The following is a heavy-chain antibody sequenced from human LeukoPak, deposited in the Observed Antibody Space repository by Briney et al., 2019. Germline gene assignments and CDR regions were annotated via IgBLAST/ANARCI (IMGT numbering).Heavy chain of an antibody. D-gene: IGHD2-2*01. CDR2: ISYDGSNK. CDR3: ARVKGSSTFDY. Sequence: GGSLRLSCAASGFTFSSYTMHWVRRAPGKGLEWVAVISYDGSNKYYADSVKGRFTISRDNSKNTLYLQMNSLRAEDTAVYYCARVKGSSTFDYWGQGTLVTVSS. CDR1: GFTFSSYT. V-gene: IGHV3-30-3*01. J-gene: IGHJ4*02.